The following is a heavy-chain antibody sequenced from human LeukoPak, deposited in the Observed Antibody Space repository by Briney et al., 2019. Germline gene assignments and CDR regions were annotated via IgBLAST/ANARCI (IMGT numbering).Heavy chain of an antibody. J-gene: IGHJ4*02. CDR2: IYPGDSDT. CDR3: ASTTPFTSGWYDY. CDR1: GYRYSSYW. D-gene: IGHD6-19*01. Sequence: GESLNISCKASGYRYSSYWVAWVRQLPGKGLEWMGIIYPGDSDTRYSPSFQGLVTISADKSISTAYLQWNSLEASDTAMYFCASTTPFTSGWYDYWGQGTLVTVSS. V-gene: IGHV5-51*01.